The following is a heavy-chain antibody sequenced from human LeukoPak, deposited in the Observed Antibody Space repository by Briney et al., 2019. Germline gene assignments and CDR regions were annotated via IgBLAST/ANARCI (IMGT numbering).Heavy chain of an antibody. Sequence: ASVKVSCKASGYTFTSYYMHWVRQAPGQGLEWMGIINPSGGSASYAQKFQGRVTMTRDTSTSTVYMELSSLRSEDTAVYYCARDMLELRFLEWLMGMGGIDYWGQGTLVTVSS. J-gene: IGHJ4*02. CDR3: ARDMLELRFLEWLMGMGGIDY. V-gene: IGHV1-46*01. D-gene: IGHD3-3*01. CDR1: GYTFTSYY. CDR2: INPSGGSA.